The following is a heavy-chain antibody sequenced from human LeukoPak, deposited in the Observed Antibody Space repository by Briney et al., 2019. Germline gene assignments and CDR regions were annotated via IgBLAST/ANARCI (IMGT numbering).Heavy chain of an antibody. CDR3: ASQEWLWSY. J-gene: IGHJ4*02. D-gene: IGHD6-19*01. Sequence: PGGSLRLSCAASGFTFSSYEMNWVRQAPGKGLEWVSYISSSGSTIYYADSVKGRFTISRDNAKNSLYLQMNSLRAEDTAVYYCASQEWLWSYWGQGTLVTVSS. CDR1: GFTFSSYE. CDR2: ISSSGSTI. V-gene: IGHV3-48*03.